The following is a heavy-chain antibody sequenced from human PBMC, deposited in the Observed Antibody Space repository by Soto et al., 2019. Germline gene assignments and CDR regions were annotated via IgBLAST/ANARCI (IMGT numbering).Heavy chain of an antibody. V-gene: IGHV4-61*01. CDR2: IYYTGST. D-gene: IGHD7-27*01. CDR3: ERGQTGTYYFDF. J-gene: IGHJ4*02. Sequence: QVQLQESGPGLVQPSETLSLMCTVSGGSLSGGSYYWSWIRQPPGKGLEWIAYIYYTGSTNYNPSLRSRVTISTDMSKNQFSLRLTSVTAADTAVYFCERGQTGTYYFDFWGQGSLVTVSS. CDR1: GGSLSGGSYY.